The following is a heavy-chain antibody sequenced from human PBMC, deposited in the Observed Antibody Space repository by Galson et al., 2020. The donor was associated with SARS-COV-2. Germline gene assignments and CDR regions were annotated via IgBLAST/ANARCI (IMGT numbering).Heavy chain of an antibody. CDR2: FDLEDGET. V-gene: IGHV1-24*01. J-gene: IGHJ5*02. CDR3: ATAPVLSITMIAPERWFDP. CDR1: GYTLTELS. Sequence: GESLKISCKVSGYTLTELSMHWGRQAPGKGLEWMGGFDLEDGETIYAQKFQGRVTMTEDTSTDTAYMELSSLRSEDTVVYYCATAPVLSITMIAPERWFDPWGQGTLVTVSS. D-gene: IGHD3-22*01.